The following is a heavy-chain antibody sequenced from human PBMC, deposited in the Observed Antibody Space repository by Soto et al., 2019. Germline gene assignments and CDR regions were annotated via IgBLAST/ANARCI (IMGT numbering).Heavy chain of an antibody. CDR3: ATSPAVATILFDY. V-gene: IGHV4-31*03. CDR2: IYYSGST. D-gene: IGHD5-12*01. Sequence: PSETLSLTCTVSGGSISSGGYYWSWIRQHPGKGPEWIGYIYYSGSTYYNPSLKSRVTISVDTSKNQFSLKLSSVTAADTAVYYCATSPAVATILFDYWGQGTLVTVS. J-gene: IGHJ4*02. CDR1: GGSISSGGYY.